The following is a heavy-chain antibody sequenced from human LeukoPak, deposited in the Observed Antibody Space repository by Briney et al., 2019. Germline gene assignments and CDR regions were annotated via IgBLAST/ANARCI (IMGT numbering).Heavy chain of an antibody. CDR1: GITLSNYG. CDR3: AKKPATIKFPFDN. CDR2: ISGSGGRT. V-gene: IGHV3-23*01. J-gene: IGHJ4*02. D-gene: IGHD5-24*01. Sequence: PGGSLRLSRAVSGITLSNYGMSWVRQAPGKGLEWVAGISGSGGRTSYADSVKGRFTISRDSPKNTLYLQMNSLRAEDTAVYYCAKKPATIKFPFDNWGQGTLVTVSP.